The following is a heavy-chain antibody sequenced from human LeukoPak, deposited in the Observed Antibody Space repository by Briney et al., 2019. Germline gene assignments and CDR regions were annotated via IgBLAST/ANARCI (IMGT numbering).Heavy chain of an antibody. CDR3: ARENYDYVWGSYRPAYYYYGMDV. Sequence: GGSLRLSCAASGFTVSSNYMSWVRQAPGKGLEWVSVIYSGGSTYYADSVKGRFTISRDNSKNTLYLQMNSLRAEDTAVYYCARENYDYVWGSYRPAYYYYGMDVWGQGTTVTVSS. CDR1: GFTVSSNY. D-gene: IGHD3-16*02. CDR2: IYSGGST. V-gene: IGHV3-66*01. J-gene: IGHJ6*02.